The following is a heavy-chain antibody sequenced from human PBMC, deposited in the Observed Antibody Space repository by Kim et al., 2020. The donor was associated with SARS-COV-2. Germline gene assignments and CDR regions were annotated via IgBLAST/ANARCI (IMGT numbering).Heavy chain of an antibody. CDR3: ANDLWGYSSRWYAMDY. Sequence: VKGRFTSTTDNSKNTLYLQMNSLRAEDTAGYYCANDLWGYSSRWYAMDYWGQGTLVTVSS. V-gene: IGHV3-33*06. J-gene: IGHJ4*02. D-gene: IGHD6-13*01.